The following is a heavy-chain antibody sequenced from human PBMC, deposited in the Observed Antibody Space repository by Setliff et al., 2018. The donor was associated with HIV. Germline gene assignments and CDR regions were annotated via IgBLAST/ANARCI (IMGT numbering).Heavy chain of an antibody. CDR2: IKADGNDK. D-gene: IGHD5-12*01. Sequence: PGGSLRLSCVASGVTFSSYWMGWVRQAPGKGLEWVANIKADGNDKNYADSVKGRFTISRDNTKNSLYLQMNSLRVEDTALYYCARVRGHSGQDINDYWGQGTMVTVSS. CDR1: GVTFSSYW. V-gene: IGHV3-7*01. J-gene: IGHJ4*02. CDR3: ARVRGHSGQDINDY.